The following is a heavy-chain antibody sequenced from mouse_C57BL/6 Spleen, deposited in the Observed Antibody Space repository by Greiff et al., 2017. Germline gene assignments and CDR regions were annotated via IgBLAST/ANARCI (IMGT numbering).Heavy chain of an antibody. CDR3: ARRDGSSYLYYAMDY. D-gene: IGHD1-1*01. CDR2: IHPNSGST. V-gene: IGHV1-64*01. Sequence: QVHVKQPGAELVKPGASVKLSCKASGYTFTSYWMHWVKPRPGQGLEWIGMIHPNSGSTNYNEKFKSKATLTVDKSSSQAYMQLSSLTSEDSAVYYCARRDGSSYLYYAMDYWGQGTSVTVSS. J-gene: IGHJ4*01. CDR1: GYTFTSYW.